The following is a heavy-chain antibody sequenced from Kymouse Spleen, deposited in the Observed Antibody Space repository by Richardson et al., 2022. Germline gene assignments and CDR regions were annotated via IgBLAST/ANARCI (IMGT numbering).Heavy chain of an antibody. Sequence: QLQLQESGPGLVKPSETLSLTCTVSGGSISSSSYYWGWIRQPPGKGLEWIGSIYYSGSTYYNPSLKSRVTISVDTSKNQFSLKLSSVTAADTAVYYCARWRGPNWNYWFDPWGQGTLVTVSS. CDR3: ARWRGPNWNYWFDP. V-gene: IGHV4-39*01. J-gene: IGHJ5*02. CDR1: GGSISSSSYY. CDR2: IYYSGST. D-gene: IGHD1-7*01.